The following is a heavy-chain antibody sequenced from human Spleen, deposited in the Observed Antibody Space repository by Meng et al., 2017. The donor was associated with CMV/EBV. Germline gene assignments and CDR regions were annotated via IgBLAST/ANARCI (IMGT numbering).Heavy chain of an antibody. J-gene: IGHJ4*02. CDR1: GFTFGDYA. D-gene: IGHD3-3*01. Sequence: GGPLRLSCTASGFTFGDYAMSWVRQAPGKGLEWVGFIRSQAYGGTAEYATSVKGRFTISRDDSKGIAYLQMNSLKTEDTAVYYCTRDQGYDFWTGYPQDYWGQGALVTVSS. CDR3: TRDQGYDFWTGYPQDY. V-gene: IGHV3-49*04. CDR2: IRSQAYGGTA.